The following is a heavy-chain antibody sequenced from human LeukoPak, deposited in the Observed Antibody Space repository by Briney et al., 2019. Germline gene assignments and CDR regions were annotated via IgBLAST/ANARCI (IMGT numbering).Heavy chain of an antibody. CDR2: IYYSGST. Sequence: KSSQTLSLTCTVSGGSISSGDYYWSWIRQPPGKGLEWIGYIYYSGSTYYNPSLKSRVTISVDTSKNQFSLKLSSVTAADTAVYYCARLGAFLRGYSYGISDYWGQGTLVTVSS. V-gene: IGHV4-30-4*08. CDR1: GGSISSGDYY. J-gene: IGHJ4*02. CDR3: ARLGAFLRGYSYGISDY. D-gene: IGHD5-18*01.